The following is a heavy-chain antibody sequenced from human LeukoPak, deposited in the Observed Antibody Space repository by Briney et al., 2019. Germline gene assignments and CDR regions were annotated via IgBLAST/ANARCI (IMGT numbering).Heavy chain of an antibody. CDR2: IYSGGST. CDR1: GFSVSRNY. J-gene: IGHJ4*02. CDR3: ARKTDHHTGGDY. D-gene: IGHD1-1*01. V-gene: IGHV3-66*01. Sequence: GGSLRLSCAASGFSVSRNYMTWVRQAPGEGLEWVSRIYSGGSTSYADSVKGRFTISRDNSKITLYLQMNSLRAEDTAVYYCARKTDHHTGGDYWGQGTLVTASS.